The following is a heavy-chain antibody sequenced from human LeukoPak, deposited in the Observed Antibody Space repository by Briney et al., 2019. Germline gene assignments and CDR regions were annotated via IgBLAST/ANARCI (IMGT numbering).Heavy chain of an antibody. CDR2: IYYSGST. CDR3: ARDDGDSTFDY. CDR1: GGSISSYY. D-gene: IGHD4-17*01. V-gene: IGHV4-59*01. J-gene: IGHJ4*02. Sequence: SETLSLTCTVSGGSISSYYWSWIRQPPGKGLGWIGYIYYSGSTNYNPSLKSRVTISVDTSKNQFSLKLSSVTAADTAVYYCARDDGDSTFDYWGQGTLVTVSS.